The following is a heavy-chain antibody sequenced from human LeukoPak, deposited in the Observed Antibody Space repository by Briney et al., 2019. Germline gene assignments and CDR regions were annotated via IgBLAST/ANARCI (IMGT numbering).Heavy chain of an antibody. CDR2: INSDGSST. J-gene: IGHJ4*02. D-gene: IGHD7-27*01. CDR3: ASQQLGIDYFDY. Sequence: GRSLRLSCAASGFTFSSYWMHWVRQAPGKGVVWVSRINSDGSSTSYADSVKGRFTSSRDNAKHTLYLQMNSLRAEDTAVYYCASQQLGIDYFDYWGQGTLVTVSS. V-gene: IGHV3-74*01. CDR1: GFTFSSYW.